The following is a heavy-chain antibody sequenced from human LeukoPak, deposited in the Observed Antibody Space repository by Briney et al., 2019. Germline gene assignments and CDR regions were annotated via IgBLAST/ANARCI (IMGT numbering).Heavy chain of an antibody. Sequence: GGSLRLSCAASGFTFSSYWMSWVRQAPGKGLEWVANIKQDGSEKYYVDSVKGRFTISRDNAKNSLYLQMNSLRAEDTAVYYCARDHGGSSWSPYYYYYMDVWGKGTTVTVSS. CDR2: IKQDGSEK. CDR3: ARDHGGSSWSPYYYYYMDV. V-gene: IGHV3-7*01. D-gene: IGHD6-13*01. J-gene: IGHJ6*03. CDR1: GFTFSSYW.